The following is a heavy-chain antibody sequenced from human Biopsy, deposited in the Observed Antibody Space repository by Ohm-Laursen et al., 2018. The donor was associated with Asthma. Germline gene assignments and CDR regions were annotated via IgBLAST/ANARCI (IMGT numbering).Heavy chain of an antibody. Sequence: SLRLSCTASGFTVSRDHMFWVRQAAGKGLEWVSAISGSGGSTYYADSVKGRFTISRDNSKNTLYLQMNSLRAEDTAVYYCAKESRRDGYNRRNYYFDYWGQGTLVTVSS. V-gene: IGHV3-23*01. CDR1: GFTVSRDH. CDR2: ISGSGGST. CDR3: AKESRRDGYNRRNYYFDY. J-gene: IGHJ4*02. D-gene: IGHD5-24*01.